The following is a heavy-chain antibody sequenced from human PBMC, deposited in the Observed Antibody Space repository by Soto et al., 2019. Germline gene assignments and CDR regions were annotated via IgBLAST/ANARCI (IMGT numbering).Heavy chain of an antibody. CDR1: GFTFSSYG. J-gene: IGHJ3*02. CDR3: ARDGAYQGRDAFDI. V-gene: IGHV3-33*01. CDR2: IWYDGSNK. Sequence: PGGSLRLSCAASGFTFSSYGMHWVRQAPGKGLEWVAVIWYDGSNKYYADSVKGRFTISRDNSKNTLYLQMNSLRAEDTAVYYCARDGAYQGRDAFDIWGKGTMVTVS. D-gene: IGHD1-26*01.